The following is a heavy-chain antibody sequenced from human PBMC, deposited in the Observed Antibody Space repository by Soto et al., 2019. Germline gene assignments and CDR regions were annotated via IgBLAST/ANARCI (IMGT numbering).Heavy chain of an antibody. D-gene: IGHD3-3*01. V-gene: IGHV3-33*01. J-gene: IGHJ4*02. CDR3: ARDPRVRITIFGVVISQTYFDY. CDR1: GLNFSSYG. Sequence: GGSMRLSCAASGLNFSSYGMHWVRQATGKGLEWVAVIWYDGSNKYYADSVKGRFTISRDNSKNTLYLQMNSLRAEDTAVYYCARDPRVRITIFGVVISQTYFDYWGQGSLVTVSS. CDR2: IWYDGSNK.